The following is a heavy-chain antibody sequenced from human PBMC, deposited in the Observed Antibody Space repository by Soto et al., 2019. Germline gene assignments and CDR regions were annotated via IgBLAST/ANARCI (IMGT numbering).Heavy chain of an antibody. D-gene: IGHD3-22*01. CDR2: ISSSSSTI. Sequence: GGSLRLSCAASGFTFSSYSMNWVRQAPGKGLEWVSYISSSSSTIYYADSVKGRFTISRDNAKNSLYLQMNSLRDEDTAVYYCASSVPSGDLVVIHYYFDYWGQGTLVTVSS. J-gene: IGHJ4*02. CDR1: GFTFSSYS. V-gene: IGHV3-48*02. CDR3: ASSVPSGDLVVIHYYFDY.